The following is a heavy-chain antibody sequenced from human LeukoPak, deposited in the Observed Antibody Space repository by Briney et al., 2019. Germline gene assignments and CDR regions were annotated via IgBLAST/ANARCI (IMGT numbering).Heavy chain of an antibody. CDR1: GGSISSSNW. J-gene: IGHJ4*02. CDR3: ARRLGNDYGDPLDY. D-gene: IGHD4-17*01. CDR2: IYHSGST. Sequence: SGTLSLTCAVSGGSISSSNWWNWVRQPPGKGLQWIGEIYHSGSTNYNPSLKSRVTISRDKSKNQFSLKLSSVTAADTAVYYCARRLGNDYGDPLDYWGQGTLVTVSS. V-gene: IGHV4-4*02.